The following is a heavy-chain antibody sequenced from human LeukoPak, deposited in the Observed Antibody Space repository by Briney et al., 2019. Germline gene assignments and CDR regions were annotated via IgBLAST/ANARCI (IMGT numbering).Heavy chain of an antibody. V-gene: IGHV1-69*13. CDR1: GGTFCSYA. D-gene: IGHD6-19*01. CDR2: IIPIFGTA. Sequence: SVKVSCKASGGTFCSYAISWVRQAPGQGLEWMGGIIPIFGTANYAQKFQGRVTITADESTSTAYMELSSLRSEDTAVYYCAREGDLAVAGMIFLNWFDPWGQGTLVTVSS. CDR3: AREGDLAVAGMIFLNWFDP. J-gene: IGHJ5*02.